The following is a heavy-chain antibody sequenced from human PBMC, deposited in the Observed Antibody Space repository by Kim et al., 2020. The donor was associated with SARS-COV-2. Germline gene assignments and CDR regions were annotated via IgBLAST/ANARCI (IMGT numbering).Heavy chain of an antibody. D-gene: IGHD6-19*01. Sequence: GGSLRLSCATSGFAFNFYTMHWVRQAPGKGLEWVAVVRYDGNDEYYADSVKGRFTISRDNSKNTLFLQMKSLRVDDTAVYYCARPAVAGLGTNAFDVWGQGTMVTVSS. V-gene: IGHV3-33*01. CDR1: GFAFNFYT. J-gene: IGHJ3*01. CDR3: ARPAVAGLGTNAFDV. CDR2: VRYDGNDE.